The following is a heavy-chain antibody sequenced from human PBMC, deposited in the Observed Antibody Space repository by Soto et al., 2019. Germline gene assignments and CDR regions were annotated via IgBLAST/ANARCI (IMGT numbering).Heavy chain of an antibody. CDR3: ATFSGYSSGWYGQNFDY. D-gene: IGHD6-19*01. Sequence: ASVKVSCKASGYTFTSYAISWVRQAPGQGLEWMGWISAYNGNTNYAQKLQGRVTMTTDTSTSTAYMELRSLRSDDTAVYYCATFSGYSSGWYGQNFDYWGQGTLVNVSS. CDR2: ISAYNGNT. J-gene: IGHJ4*02. CDR1: GYTFTSYA. V-gene: IGHV1-18*01.